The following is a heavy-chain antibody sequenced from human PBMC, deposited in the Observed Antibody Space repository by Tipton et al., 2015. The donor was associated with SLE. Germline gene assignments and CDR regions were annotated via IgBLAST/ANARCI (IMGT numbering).Heavy chain of an antibody. J-gene: IGHJ4*02. V-gene: IGHV4-34*01. D-gene: IGHD2-2*01. CDR3: VGSTAGGFFDY. CDR1: GGSFSGYY. Sequence: TLSLTCAVYGGSFSGYYWSWIRQPPGKGLEWIGEINHSGSTNYNPSLKSRFTISVNTSKNQFSLKLGSVTAADTSVYYCVGSTAGGFFDYWGQVTLVTVSS. CDR2: INHSGST.